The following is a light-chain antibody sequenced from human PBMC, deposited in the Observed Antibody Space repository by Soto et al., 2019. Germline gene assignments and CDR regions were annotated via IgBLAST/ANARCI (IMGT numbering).Light chain of an antibody. J-gene: IGKJ1*01. Sequence: EIVLTQSPGTLSLSPGERATLPCRASQSVSSSYLAWYQRKPGQAPRLLIYGASSRATGIPDRFSGSGSGTDFTLTISRLEPEDFAVYYCQQYGSSRWTFGQGTKVDIK. CDR1: QSVSSSY. V-gene: IGKV3-20*01. CDR2: GAS. CDR3: QQYGSSRWT.